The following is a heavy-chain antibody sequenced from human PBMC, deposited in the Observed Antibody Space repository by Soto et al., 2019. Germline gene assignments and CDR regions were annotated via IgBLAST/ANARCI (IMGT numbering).Heavy chain of an antibody. J-gene: IGHJ6*02. CDR1: GGTFSSYA. CDR3: AIAHCGGDCWGEVYGMDV. Sequence: GASVKVSCKASGGTFSSYAISWVRQAPGQGLEWMGGIIPIFGTANYAQKFQGRVTITADKSTSTAYMELSSLRSEDTAVYYCAIAHCGGDCWGEVYGMDVWGQGTTVTVSS. CDR2: IIPIFGTA. D-gene: IGHD2-21*02. V-gene: IGHV1-69*06.